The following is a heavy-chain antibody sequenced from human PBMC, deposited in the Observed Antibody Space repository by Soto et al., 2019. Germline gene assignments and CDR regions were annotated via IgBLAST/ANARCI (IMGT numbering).Heavy chain of an antibody. CDR2: IYYDGTT. CDR1: GGSVSPCY. V-gene: IGHV4-59*02. J-gene: IGHJ4*02. D-gene: IGHD6-19*01. Sequence: QVQLQESGPGLVKPSETVSLTCTVSGGSVSPCYWTWVRRPPGKGLEWIAYIYYDGTTNYNPSLKSRVTISLDTSKNQFSLRLTSVTAADTAVYYCARGRHWLDYWGQGTLLTVSS. CDR3: ARGRHWLDY.